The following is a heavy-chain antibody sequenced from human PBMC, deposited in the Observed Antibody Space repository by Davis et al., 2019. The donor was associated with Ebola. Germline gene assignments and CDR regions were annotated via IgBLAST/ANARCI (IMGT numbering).Heavy chain of an antibody. CDR3: ARHKYYDFWSGYYGMDV. CDR1: GYSFTSYW. D-gene: IGHD3-3*01. CDR2: IDPSDSYT. Sequence: KVSCKGSGYSFTSYWISWVRQMPGKGLEWMGRIDPSDSYTNYSPSFQGHVTISADKSISTAYLQWSSLKASDTAMYYCARHKYYDFWSGYYGMDVWGQGTTVTVSS. J-gene: IGHJ6*02. V-gene: IGHV5-10-1*01.